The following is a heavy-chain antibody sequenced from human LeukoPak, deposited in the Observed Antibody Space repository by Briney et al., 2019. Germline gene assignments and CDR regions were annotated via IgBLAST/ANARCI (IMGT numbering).Heavy chain of an antibody. V-gene: IGHV1-2*02. CDR2: IGPKRGDT. D-gene: IGHD3-10*01. Sequence: GASVKVSCKASGYTFTDYFIHWVQQAPGQGLEWMGWIGPKRGDTSYSQKFQGRVTVTRDTSISTAYMELSRLRSDDTAVYYCGINRPGKALDIWGQGTMVTVSS. J-gene: IGHJ3*02. CDR3: GINRPGKALDI. CDR1: GYTFTDYF.